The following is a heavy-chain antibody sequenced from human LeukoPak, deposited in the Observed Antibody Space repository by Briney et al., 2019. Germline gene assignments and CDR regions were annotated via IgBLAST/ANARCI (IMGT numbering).Heavy chain of an antibody. V-gene: IGHV3-15*01. J-gene: IGHJ4*02. CDR1: GFTFSNAW. Sequence: GGSLRLSCAASGFTFSNAWMSWVRQAPGKGLEWVGRIKSKTDGGTTDYAAPVKGRFTISRDDSKNTLYLQMNSLKTEDTAVYYCTTSWYGDYYFDYWGQGTLVTVSS. D-gene: IGHD4-17*01. CDR2: IKSKTDGGTT. CDR3: TTSWYGDYYFDY.